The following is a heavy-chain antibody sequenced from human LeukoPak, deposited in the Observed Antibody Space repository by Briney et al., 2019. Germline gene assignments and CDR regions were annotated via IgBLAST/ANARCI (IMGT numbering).Heavy chain of an antibody. J-gene: IGHJ6*03. CDR1: GFTFSDYY. V-gene: IGHV3-11*04. Sequence: GGSLRLSCAASGFTFSDYYMSWIRQAPGKGLEWVSYISSSGSTIYYADSVKGRFTISRDNAKNSLYLQMTSLRAEDTAVYHCARVIAARPARRTYYYMDVWGKGTTVTVSS. CDR2: ISSSGSTI. D-gene: IGHD6-6*01. CDR3: ARVIAARPARRTYYYMDV.